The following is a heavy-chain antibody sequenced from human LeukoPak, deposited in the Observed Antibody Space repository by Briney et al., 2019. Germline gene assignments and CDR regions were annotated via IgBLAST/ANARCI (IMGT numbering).Heavy chain of an antibody. CDR1: GFTFSSYE. V-gene: IGHV3-48*03. CDR2: ITSSGSTI. J-gene: IGHJ4*02. Sequence: GGSLRLSCAASGFTFSSYEMNWVRQAPGKGLEWVSYITSSGSTIYYADSVKGRFTISRDNSKNTLYMQMNSLRAEDTAVYYCARTQDYDFWSGYNDPLLIGENYFDYWGQGTLVTVSS. CDR3: ARTQDYDFWSGYNDPLLIGENYFDY. D-gene: IGHD3-3*01.